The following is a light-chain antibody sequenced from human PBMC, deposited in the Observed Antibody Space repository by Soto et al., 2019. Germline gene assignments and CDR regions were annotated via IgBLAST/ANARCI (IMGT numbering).Light chain of an antibody. J-gene: IGKJ1*01. CDR3: QQSYSTPRT. Sequence: DIQMTQSPSSLSASVGDRVSITCRASQSISSYLNWYQQKPGKAPNLLIYAASSLQSGVPSRFSCSGSGTDFTLTISSLQPEDFATYYCQQSYSTPRTFGQGTKVEI. V-gene: IGKV1-39*01. CDR2: AAS. CDR1: QSISSY.